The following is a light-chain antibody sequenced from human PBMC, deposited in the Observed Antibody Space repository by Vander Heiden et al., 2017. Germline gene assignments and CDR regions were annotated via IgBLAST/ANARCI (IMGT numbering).Light chain of an antibody. CDR3: SSYTTTDTVI. J-gene: IGLJ2*01. V-gene: IGLV2-14*03. CDR2: DVY. CDR1: SSDIGLYNY. Sequence: QSALTNPASVSGSPGQSITISCIGTSSDIGLYNYVDWYQQPPRKAPRLLIYDVYSRPSGVSSRFPASRSGHTASLTISGLQTEDEADYYCSSYTTTDTVIFGGGTTLTVL.